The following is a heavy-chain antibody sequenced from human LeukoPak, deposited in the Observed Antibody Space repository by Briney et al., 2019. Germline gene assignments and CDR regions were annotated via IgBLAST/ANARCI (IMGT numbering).Heavy chain of an antibody. CDR3: ARSYSGFGYALHDY. V-gene: IGHV1-2*02. D-gene: IGHD1-26*01. Sequence: SVNVSCKASGYTFTDYYMHWVRQAPGQGLEWMGWINPNRGVTNYAKKSQGKVTMTRDTSIRTAYMELSSLRSDDTAMYYCARSYSGFGYALHDYWGQGTLVTVSS. J-gene: IGHJ4*02. CDR2: INPNRGVT. CDR1: GYTFTDYY.